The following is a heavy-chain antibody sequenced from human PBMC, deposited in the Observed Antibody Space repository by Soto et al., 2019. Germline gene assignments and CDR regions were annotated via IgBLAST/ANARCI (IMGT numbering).Heavy chain of an antibody. V-gene: IGHV3-23*01. J-gene: IGHJ5*02. CDR3: AKAAMFDSGGSWFDP. Sequence: HPGGSLRLSCAASGFTSGSYAMSWVRQAPGKGLEWVSGMSGSGGDTYYTDSVKGRFTISRDNSKNTLYLQMNSLRADDTAVYYCAKAAMFDSGGSWFDPWGQGALVTVSS. D-gene: IGHD2-15*01. CDR1: GFTSGSYA. CDR2: MSGSGGDT.